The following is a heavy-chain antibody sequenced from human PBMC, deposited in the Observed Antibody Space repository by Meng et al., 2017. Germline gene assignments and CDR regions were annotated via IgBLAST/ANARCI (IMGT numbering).Heavy chain of an antibody. V-gene: IGHV1-18*04. CDR2: ISAYNGNT. Sequence: ASVKVSCKASGYTFTGYYMHWVRQAPGQGLEWMGWISAYNGNTNYAQKLQGRVTMTTDTSTSTAYMELRSLRSDDTAVYYCARDPIVVGTAIPDWYFDLWGRGTLVTVSS. J-gene: IGHJ2*01. CDR1: GYTFTGYY. CDR3: ARDPIVVGTAIPDWYFDL. D-gene: IGHD2-21*02.